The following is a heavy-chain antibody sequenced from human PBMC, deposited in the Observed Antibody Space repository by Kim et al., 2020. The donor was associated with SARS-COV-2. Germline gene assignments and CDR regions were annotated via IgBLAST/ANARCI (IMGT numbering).Heavy chain of an antibody. V-gene: IGHV3-21*01. CDR1: GFTFSSYS. D-gene: IGHD5-12*01. CDR2: ISSSSSYI. J-gene: IGHJ4*02. Sequence: GGSLRLSCAASGFTFSSYSMNWVRQAPGKGLEWVSSISSSSSYIYYADSVKGRFTISRDNAKNSLYLQMNSLRAEDTAVYYCATPHRSYSGYEWGQGTLVTVSS. CDR3: ATPHRSYSGYE.